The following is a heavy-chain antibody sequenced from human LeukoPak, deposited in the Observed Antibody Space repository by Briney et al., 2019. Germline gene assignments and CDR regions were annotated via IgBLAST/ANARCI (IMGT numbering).Heavy chain of an antibody. Sequence: SETLSLTCAVYGGSFSGYYWSWIRQPPGQGLEWIGEINHSGSTNNNPSSKSRVSISVDTPKHQVSLKVSSVTAADTAGYYCARGRGRGVISYWGGGGLLTVSS. CDR3: ARGRGRGVISY. V-gene: IGHV4-34*01. J-gene: IGHJ4*02. CDR1: GGSFSGYY. CDR2: INHSGST. D-gene: IGHD3-10*01.